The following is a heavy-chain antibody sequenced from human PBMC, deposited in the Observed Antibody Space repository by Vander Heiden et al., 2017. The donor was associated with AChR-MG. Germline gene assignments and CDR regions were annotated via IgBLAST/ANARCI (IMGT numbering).Heavy chain of an antibody. Sequence: QITLKESGPTLVKPTQTLTLTGTFSGFSLSTSGVGVGWIRQPPGKALEWLALIYWNDDKRYSPSLKSRLTITKDTSKNQVVLTMTNMDPVDTATYYCAQYYYDSSGYYPTYYFDYWGQGTLVTVSS. D-gene: IGHD3-22*01. CDR1: GFSLSTSGVG. CDR3: AQYYYDSSGYYPTYYFDY. J-gene: IGHJ4*02. CDR2: IYWNDDK. V-gene: IGHV2-5*01.